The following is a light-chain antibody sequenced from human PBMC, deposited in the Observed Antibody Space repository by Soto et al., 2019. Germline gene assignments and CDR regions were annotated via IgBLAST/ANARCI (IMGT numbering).Light chain of an antibody. CDR3: QQSYTTPLN. V-gene: IGKV1-39*01. CDR1: QTISGS. J-gene: IGKJ4*01. CDR2: AAS. Sequence: DLRMTQAPSSLSASGQDRVTITCRASQTISGSLNWYQQKPGKAPDLLIYAASYLGNGVPSRFSGSGSGTYFPRTISSLQPEDLAPYYCQQSYTTPLNSGGGTKVESK.